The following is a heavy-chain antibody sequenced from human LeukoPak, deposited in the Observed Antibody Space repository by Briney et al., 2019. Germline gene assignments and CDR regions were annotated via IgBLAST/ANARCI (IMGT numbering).Heavy chain of an antibody. CDR2: INWNGGRT. V-gene: IGHV3-20*04. CDR3: AREYYGSGSYYNVGY. Sequence: GGSLRLSCAASGFTFDDYGMSWVRQAPGKGLEWVSGINWNGGRTGYADSVEGRFTISRDNAKKSLYVQMNSLRAEDTALYYCAREYYGSGSYYNVGYWGQGTLVTVSS. D-gene: IGHD3-10*01. J-gene: IGHJ4*02. CDR1: GFTFDDYG.